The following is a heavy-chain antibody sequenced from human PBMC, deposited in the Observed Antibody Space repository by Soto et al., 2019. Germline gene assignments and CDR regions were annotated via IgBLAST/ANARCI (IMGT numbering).Heavy chain of an antibody. D-gene: IGHD2-15*01. J-gene: IGHJ4*02. V-gene: IGHV4-39*01. CDR2: INHSGST. CDR3: ARRYAPRYSSGNNHFDL. Sequence: SETLSLTCTVSGVSIFSHSYYWGWIRQAPGKGLEWIATINHSGSTYHNPSLKSRVTMSVDTSKNQFSLNLSPVTAADTAVYYCARRYAPRYSSGNNHFDLWGQGTLVTVSS. CDR1: GVSIFSHSYY.